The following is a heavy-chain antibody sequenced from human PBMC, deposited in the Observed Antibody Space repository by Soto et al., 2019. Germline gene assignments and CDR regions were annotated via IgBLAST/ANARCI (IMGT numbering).Heavy chain of an antibody. CDR1: GYTFTACF. CDR2: INPSGGST. J-gene: IGHJ4*02. V-gene: IGHV1-46*01. CDR3: ARAPYSSSSFFFDY. Sequence: ASVKVSCKEAGYTFTACFMHWVRQAPGQGLEWMVIINPSGGSTNYAQKFHGRVTMTSDTSTSTVQMDLSSLTSDDTAVYYCARAPYSSSSFFFDYWGQGTLVTVSS. D-gene: IGHD6-6*01.